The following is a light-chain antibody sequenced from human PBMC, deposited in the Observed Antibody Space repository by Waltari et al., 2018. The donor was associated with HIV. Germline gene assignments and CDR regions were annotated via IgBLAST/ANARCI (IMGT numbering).Light chain of an antibody. Sequence: QSALTQPASVSGSPGQSITIPCPGTSSDVGGYTYVSWYQHHPGKAPKLMIFEVSNRPSGVSNRFSGSKSVNTASLTISGLQAEDEADYYCSSYTTRSTPDPNWVFGGGTKLTVL. CDR3: SSYTTRSTPDPNWV. J-gene: IGLJ3*02. V-gene: IGLV2-14*01. CDR2: EVS. CDR1: SSDVGGYTY.